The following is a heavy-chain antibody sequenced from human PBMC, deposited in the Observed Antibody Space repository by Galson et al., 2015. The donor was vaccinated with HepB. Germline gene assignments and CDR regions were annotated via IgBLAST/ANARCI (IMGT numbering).Heavy chain of an antibody. Sequence: SLRLSCAASGFTFTNLAMSWVRQAPGRGLEWVSSVSGSDGSTYYADSVKGRFTISRDTSKNTLYLQMDSLRAEDTAVYYCARRAFFDHWGQGTLVTVSS. CDR1: GFTFTNLA. V-gene: IGHV3-23*01. CDR3: ARRAFFDH. CDR2: VSGSDGST. J-gene: IGHJ5*01.